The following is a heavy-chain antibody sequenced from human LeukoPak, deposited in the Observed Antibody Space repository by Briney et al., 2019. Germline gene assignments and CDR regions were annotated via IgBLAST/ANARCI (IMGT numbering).Heavy chain of an antibody. D-gene: IGHD3-10*01. Sequence: PGGSLRLSCAASGFTFSHYSMHWVRQAPGKGLEYVSAINSNGDDTYYVNSVKGRFTISRDNSKNTLYLQMGSLRAEDMAVYYCAKSGMIRGAMDVWGQGTTVTVSS. V-gene: IGHV3-64*01. CDR3: AKSGMIRGAMDV. J-gene: IGHJ6*02. CDR2: INSNGDDT. CDR1: GFTFSHYS.